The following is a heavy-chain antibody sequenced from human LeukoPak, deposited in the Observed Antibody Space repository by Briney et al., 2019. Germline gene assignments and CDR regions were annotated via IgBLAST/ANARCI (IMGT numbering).Heavy chain of an antibody. D-gene: IGHD6-6*01. Sequence: PGGSLRLSCTACGFTFSSYDMSWVRQAPGKALKWVSSISEIISGTYYADSVKGRFTISRDTSKNTLYLQMNSLRAEDTAIYYCARASSSSRPYYFDYWGQGTLVTVSS. J-gene: IGHJ4*02. CDR3: ARASSSSRPYYFDY. CDR2: ISEIISGT. CDR1: GFTFSSYD. V-gene: IGHV3-23*01.